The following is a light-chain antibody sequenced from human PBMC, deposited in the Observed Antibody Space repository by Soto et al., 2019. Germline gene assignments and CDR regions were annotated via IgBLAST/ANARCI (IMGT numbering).Light chain of an antibody. V-gene: IGKV3-20*01. Sequence: EIVVTHSPATLSLSPGERATLSCRASQSVSSYLAWYQQKPGQAPRLLIYGASSRATGIPDRFSGSGSGKDFTLTVSRLEPKDFAVYYCQQYGSSRTFGQGTRVDI. CDR1: QSVSSY. CDR2: GAS. J-gene: IGKJ1*01. CDR3: QQYGSSRT.